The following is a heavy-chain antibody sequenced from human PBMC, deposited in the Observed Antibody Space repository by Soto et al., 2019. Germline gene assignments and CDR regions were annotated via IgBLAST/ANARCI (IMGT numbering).Heavy chain of an antibody. Sequence: QEQLVESGGGVVQPGRSLRLSCAASGFTFYTHGVHWVRQAPGKGLEWVALISYDGNNQQYADSVKGRFTISRDNSKSTLYLQMISLRPEDTAVYFCAKENRRGGIVGAIQKWGQGTLVTVSS. CDR3: AKENRRGGIVGAIQK. D-gene: IGHD1-26*01. V-gene: IGHV3-30*18. CDR2: ISYDGNNQ. CDR1: GFTFYTHG. J-gene: IGHJ4*02.